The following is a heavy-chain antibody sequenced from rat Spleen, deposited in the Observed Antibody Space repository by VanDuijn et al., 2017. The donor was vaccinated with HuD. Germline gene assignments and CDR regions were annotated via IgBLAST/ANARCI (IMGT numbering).Heavy chain of an antibody. J-gene: IGHJ3*01. D-gene: IGHD1-11*01. CDR1: RFTFSDYN. Sequence: EVLLMESGGGLVQPGRSLKLSCAASRFTFSDYNMAWVRQAPRKGLEWVATIIYDGGRTYYRDSVKGRFSISRVNAKSTTYLHMNSLRSEDTATYYCARPTEGIAWFAYWGQGTLVTVSS. CDR2: IIYDGGRT. CDR3: ARPTEGIAWFAY. V-gene: IGHV5S10*01.